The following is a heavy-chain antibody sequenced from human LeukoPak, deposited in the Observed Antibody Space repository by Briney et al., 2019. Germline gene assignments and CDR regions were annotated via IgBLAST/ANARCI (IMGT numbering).Heavy chain of an antibody. CDR2: IYYSGST. CDR1: GGSISSYY. D-gene: IGHD5-24*01. CDR3: ARSYRRDGHPWALFDY. Sequence: SETLSLTCTVSGGSISSYYWSWIRQPPGKGLEWIGYIYYSGSTNYNPSLKSRVTISVDTSKNQFSLKLSSVTAADTAVYYCARSYRRDGHPWALFDYWGQGTLVTVSS. J-gene: IGHJ4*02. V-gene: IGHV4-59*01.